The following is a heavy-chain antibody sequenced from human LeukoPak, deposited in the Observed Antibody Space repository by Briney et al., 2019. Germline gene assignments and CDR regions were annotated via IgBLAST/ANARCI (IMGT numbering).Heavy chain of an antibody. Sequence: SQTLSLTCAISGDSVSSNSAAWNWIRQPPSRGLEWLGRTYYRSKWYNDYAVSVKSRITINPDTSKNQFSLQLNSVTPEDTAVYYCARDLGEMDGWYVDLSEGDNWFDPWGQGTLVTVSS. J-gene: IGHJ5*02. CDR1: GDSVSSNSAA. CDR3: ARDLGEMDGWYVDLSEGDNWFDP. V-gene: IGHV6-1*01. D-gene: IGHD6-19*01. CDR2: TYYRSKWYN.